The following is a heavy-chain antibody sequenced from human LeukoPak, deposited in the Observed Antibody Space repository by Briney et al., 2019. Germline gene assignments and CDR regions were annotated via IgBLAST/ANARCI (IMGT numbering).Heavy chain of an antibody. CDR3: ARLPPLYSSGWYAADY. J-gene: IGHJ4*02. Sequence: GGSLRLSCAASGFSFSTYSMSWVRQAPGKGLEWVSFISPSGDTYYVDSVKGRFTISRDNSENTLYLEMNSLRAEDTAVYYCARLPPLYSSGWYAADYWGQGTLVTVSS. CDR2: ISPSGDT. CDR1: GFSFSTYS. D-gene: IGHD6-19*01. V-gene: IGHV3-66*04.